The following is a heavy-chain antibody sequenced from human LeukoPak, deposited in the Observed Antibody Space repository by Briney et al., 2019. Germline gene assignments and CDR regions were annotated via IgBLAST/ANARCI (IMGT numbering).Heavy chain of an antibody. CDR3: ARNRQWLLADY. CDR2: TKQDETEK. Sequence: GGSLRLSCAASGFTFTNYWMSWVRQAPGKGLEWVANTKQDETEKHYADSVKGGFTISRDNAQNSLYLQMNSLRAEDTAVYFCARNRQWLLADYWGQGTVVTVSS. CDR1: GFTFTNYW. V-gene: IGHV3-7*04. D-gene: IGHD3-22*01. J-gene: IGHJ4*02.